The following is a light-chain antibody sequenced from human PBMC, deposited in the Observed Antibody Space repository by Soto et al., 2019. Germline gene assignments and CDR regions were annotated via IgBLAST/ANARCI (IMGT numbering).Light chain of an antibody. J-gene: IGKJ1*01. CDR1: QSVSNNY. CDR3: QQSET. CDR2: SAS. Sequence: EIVLTQSPGALSLSPGESATLSCRASQSVSNNYLAWYQQKPGQAPRLLIYSASSRATGIPDRFSGSGSATDFTLTISRLEPEDFAVYYCQQSETFGQGTKVDIK. V-gene: IGKV3-20*01.